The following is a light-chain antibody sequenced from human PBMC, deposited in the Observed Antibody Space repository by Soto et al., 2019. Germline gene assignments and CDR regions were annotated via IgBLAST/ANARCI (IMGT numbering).Light chain of an antibody. J-gene: IGKJ4*01. CDR1: QSISNY. V-gene: IGKV1-39*01. CDR2: GAS. CDR3: QQTYIAPLT. Sequence: DIQMTQSPFSLPASVGDRVNITCRASQSISNYLNWYQHKPGRAPSLLIHGASSLQGGVPSRFSGSGSGTDFTLTISSLHPEDFTTYYCQQTYIAPLTFGGGTRVEF.